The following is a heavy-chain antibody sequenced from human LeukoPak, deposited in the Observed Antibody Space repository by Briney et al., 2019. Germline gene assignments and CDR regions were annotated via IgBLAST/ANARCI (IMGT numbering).Heavy chain of an antibody. J-gene: IGHJ4*02. Sequence: SVKVSCKASGGTFSSYAISWVRQAPGQGLEWMGGIIPIFGTANYAQKFQGRVTITADESTSTAYMELSSLRSEDTAVYYCATCVYDSSGYFSFDYWGQGTLVTVSS. CDR1: GGTFSSYA. CDR2: IIPIFGTA. V-gene: IGHV1-69*13. CDR3: ATCVYDSSGYFSFDY. D-gene: IGHD3-22*01.